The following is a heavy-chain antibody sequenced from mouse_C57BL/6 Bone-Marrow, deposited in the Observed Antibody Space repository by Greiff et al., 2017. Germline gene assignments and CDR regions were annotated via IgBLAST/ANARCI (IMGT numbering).Heavy chain of an antibody. J-gene: IGHJ1*03. V-gene: IGHV14-2*01. Sequence: EVQLQESGAELVKPGASVKLSCTASGFNINDYYIHWVKQRTEQGLEWIGRIDPGDGETKYAPKFQGKATITADKSSIPAYLQLSSLTSEDTAVSYCARGISKCAFDVWGTGTTVTVSS. CDR3: ARGISKCAFDV. D-gene: IGHD2-5*01. CDR2: IDPGDGET. CDR1: GFNINDYY.